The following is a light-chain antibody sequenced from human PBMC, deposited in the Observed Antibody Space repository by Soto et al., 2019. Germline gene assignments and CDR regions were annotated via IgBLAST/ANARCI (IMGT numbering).Light chain of an antibody. CDR1: QSISSW. CDR3: QQYSVYSLT. Sequence: DIQMTQSPSTLSASVGDRVTITCRASQSISSWLAWYQHKPGKAPKLLIYKASSLDTGVPSRFSGSGSGTEFTLTISSLQPDDFATYYCQQYSVYSLTFGQGTKVDIK. CDR2: KAS. V-gene: IGKV1-5*03. J-gene: IGKJ1*01.